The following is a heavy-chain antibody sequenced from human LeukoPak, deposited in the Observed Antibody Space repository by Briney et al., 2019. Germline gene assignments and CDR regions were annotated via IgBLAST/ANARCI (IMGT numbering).Heavy chain of an antibody. CDR2: INPNSGGT. J-gene: IGHJ4*02. Sequence: ASVKVSCKASGYTFTGYYMHWVRQAPGQGLEWMGWINPNSGGTNYAQKFQGRVTMTRDMSTSTIYMELSSLRSEDTAVYYCARVGCTNGVCYLDYWGQGTLVTVSS. D-gene: IGHD2-8*01. CDR3: ARVGCTNGVCYLDY. CDR1: GYTFTGYY. V-gene: IGHV1-2*02.